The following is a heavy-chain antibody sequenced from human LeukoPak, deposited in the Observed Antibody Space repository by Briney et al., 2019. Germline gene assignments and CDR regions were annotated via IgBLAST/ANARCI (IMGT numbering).Heavy chain of an antibody. CDR1: GFTFGDYA. Sequence: GGSLRLSCTASGFTFGDYAMSWVRQAPGKGLEWAGFIRSKAYGGTTEYAASVKGRFTISRDDSKSIAYLQMNSLKTEDTAVYYCTTYCSSTSCYPFDYWGQGTLVTVSS. CDR3: TTYCSSTSCYPFDY. J-gene: IGHJ4*02. D-gene: IGHD2-2*01. CDR2: IRSKAYGGTT. V-gene: IGHV3-49*04.